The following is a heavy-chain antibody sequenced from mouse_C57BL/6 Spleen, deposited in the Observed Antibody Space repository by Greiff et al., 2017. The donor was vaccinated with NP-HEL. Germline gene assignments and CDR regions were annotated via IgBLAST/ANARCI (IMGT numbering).Heavy chain of an antibody. CDR3: ARAVGVVALDY. J-gene: IGHJ2*01. Sequence: EVKLVESEGGLVQPGSSMKLSCTASGFTFSDYYMAWVRQVPEKGLEWVANINYDGSSTYYLDSLKSRFIISRDNAKNILYLQMSSLKSEDTATYYCARAVGVVALDYWGQGTTLTVSS. D-gene: IGHD1-1*01. CDR2: INYDGSST. V-gene: IGHV5-16*01. CDR1: GFTFSDYY.